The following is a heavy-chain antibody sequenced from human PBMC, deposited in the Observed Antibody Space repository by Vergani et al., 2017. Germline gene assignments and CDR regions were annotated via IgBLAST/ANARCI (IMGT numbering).Heavy chain of an antibody. CDR1: GFTFGDYA. CDR3: TRVSRFLEWLLSDY. CDR2: IRSKAYGGTT. V-gene: IGHV3-49*05. J-gene: IGHJ4*02. D-gene: IGHD3-3*01. Sequence: EVQLVESGGGLVKPGRSLRLSCTASGFTFGDYAMSWFRQAPGKGLEWVGFIRSKAYGGTTEYAASVKGRFTISRDDSKSIAYLQMNSLITEDTAVYYCTRVSRFLEWLLSDYWGQGTLVTVSS.